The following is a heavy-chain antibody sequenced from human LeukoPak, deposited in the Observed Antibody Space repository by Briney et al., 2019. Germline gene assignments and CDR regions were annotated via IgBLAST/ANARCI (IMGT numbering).Heavy chain of an antibody. CDR2: INPNSGGT. CDR1: GYTFTGYY. Sequence: ASVKVSCKASGYTFTGYYMHWVRQAPGQGLEWMGWINPNSGGTNYAQKFQGRVTMTRETSISTAYMELRRLRSDDTAVYYCARVGPTMVRGVIATDLDYWGQGTLVTVSS. V-gene: IGHV1-2*02. CDR3: ARVGPTMVRGVIATDLDY. D-gene: IGHD3-10*01. J-gene: IGHJ4*02.